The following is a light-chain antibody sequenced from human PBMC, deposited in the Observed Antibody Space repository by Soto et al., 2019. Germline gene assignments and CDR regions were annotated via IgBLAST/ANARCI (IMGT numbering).Light chain of an antibody. J-gene: IGKJ2*01. CDR3: QQYDSYSHT. CDR1: QTSSNW. V-gene: IGKV1-5*01. Sequence: DIQMTQSPSTLSASVGDRVTITCRASQTSSNWLAWYQQKPGKAPKLLIYDASSLESGVPSRFSGSGSGTEFTLTISSLQPDDFATYYCQQYDSYSHTFGQGTKLEIK. CDR2: DAS.